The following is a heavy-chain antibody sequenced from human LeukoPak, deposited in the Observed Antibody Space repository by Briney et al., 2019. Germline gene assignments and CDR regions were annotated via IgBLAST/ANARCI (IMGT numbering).Heavy chain of an antibody. CDR3: ARDQSPYYDSSGYSNWFDP. V-gene: IGHV1-18*01. CDR2: ISAYNGNT. Sequence: ASVKVSCNASGYTFTSYGISWVRQAPGQGLEWMGWISAYNGNTNYAQKLQGRVTMTTDTSTSTAYMELRSLRSDDTAVYYCARDQSPYYDSSGYSNWFDPWGQGTLVTVSS. CDR1: GYTFTSYG. J-gene: IGHJ5*02. D-gene: IGHD3-22*01.